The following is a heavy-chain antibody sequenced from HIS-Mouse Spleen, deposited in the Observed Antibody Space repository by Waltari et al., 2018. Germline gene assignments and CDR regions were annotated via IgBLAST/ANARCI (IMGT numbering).Heavy chain of an antibody. Sequence: QVTLRESGPALVKPTQTLTLTCTFSGFSLSTSGMCVSWIRQPPGKAREWLARIDWDDDKYYSTSLKTRLTISKDTSKNQVVLTMTNMDPVDTATYYCARIQAGKLELPFDYWGQGTLVTVSS. V-gene: IGHV2-70*15. CDR3: ARIQAGKLELPFDY. D-gene: IGHD1-7*01. J-gene: IGHJ4*02. CDR1: GFSLSTSGMC. CDR2: IDWDDDK.